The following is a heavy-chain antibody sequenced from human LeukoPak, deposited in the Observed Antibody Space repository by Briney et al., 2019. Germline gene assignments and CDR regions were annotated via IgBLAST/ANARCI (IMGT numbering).Heavy chain of an antibody. J-gene: IGHJ5*02. CDR3: ARQVVTATFDP. D-gene: IGHD2-21*02. Sequence: SETLSLTCTVSGGSISSSSYYWGWIRQPPGKGLEWIGSIYYSGSTYYNPSLKSRVTISVDTSKNQFSLKLSSVTAADTAVYYCARQVVTATFDPWGQGTLVTVSS. CDR2: IYYSGST. V-gene: IGHV4-39*01. CDR1: GGSISSSSYY.